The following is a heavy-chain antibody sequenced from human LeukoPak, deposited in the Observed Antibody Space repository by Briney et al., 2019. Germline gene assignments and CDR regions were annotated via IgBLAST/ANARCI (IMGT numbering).Heavy chain of an antibody. CDR1: GFTFSSYG. V-gene: IGHV3-30*03. CDR3: VRFMRGTIGGDS. Sequence: PGGSLRLSCAASGFTFSSYGMHWARQAPGKGLECVAVISYDGSNKYYADSVKGRFTISRDNSKNTLYLQMNSLRAEDTAVYYCVRFMRGTIGGDSWGQGTLVTVSA. J-gene: IGHJ4*02. D-gene: IGHD2-21*02. CDR2: ISYDGSNK.